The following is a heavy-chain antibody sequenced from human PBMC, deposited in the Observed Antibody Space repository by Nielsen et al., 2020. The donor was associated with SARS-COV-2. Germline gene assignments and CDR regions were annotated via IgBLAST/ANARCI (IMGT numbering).Heavy chain of an antibody. J-gene: IGHJ4*02. CDR1: GFTFSDYY. CDR3: ARDHVVVTAIPDY. Sequence: GESLKLSCAASGFTFSDYYMSWIRQAPGRGLEWVSYISSSSTYTNYADSVKGRFTISRDNAKNSLYLQMNSLRAEDTAVYYCARDHVVVTAIPDYWGQGTLVTVSS. CDR2: ISSSSTYT. D-gene: IGHD2-21*02. V-gene: IGHV3-11*05.